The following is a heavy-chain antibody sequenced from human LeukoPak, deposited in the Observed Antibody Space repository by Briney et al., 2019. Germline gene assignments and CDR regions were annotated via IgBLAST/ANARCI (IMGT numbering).Heavy chain of an antibody. CDR2: IYYSGST. V-gene: IGHV4-59*11. CDR1: GGSISSHY. D-gene: IGHD3-3*01. J-gene: IGHJ3*02. Sequence: PSETLSLTCTVSGGSISSHYWSWIRQPPGKGLEWIGSIYYSGSTNYNPSPKSRVTISVDTSKNQFSLKLSSVTAADTAVYYCARGNIILRFLEWPTAFDIWGQGTMVTVSS. CDR3: ARGNIILRFLEWPTAFDI.